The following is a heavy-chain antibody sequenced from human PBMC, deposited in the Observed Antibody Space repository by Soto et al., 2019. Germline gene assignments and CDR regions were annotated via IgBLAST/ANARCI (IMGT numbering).Heavy chain of an antibody. CDR3: ARHRRETGTYAQPLDY. V-gene: IGHV4-39*01. D-gene: IGHD1-1*01. CDR1: GDSISSCDYY. Sequence: SETLSLTCTVSGDSISSCDYYWGWVRQPPGKGLAWIGSICSSGSTYYNPSLKSRVTISVDTSKNQFSLRLTSVTAADTAVYYCARHRRETGTYAQPLDYWGQGTLVTVSS. CDR2: ICSSGST. J-gene: IGHJ4*02.